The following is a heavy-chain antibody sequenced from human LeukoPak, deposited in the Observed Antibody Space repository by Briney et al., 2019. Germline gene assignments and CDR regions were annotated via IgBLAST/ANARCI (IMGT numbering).Heavy chain of an antibody. J-gene: IGHJ4*02. V-gene: IGHV1-2*06. D-gene: IGHD3-3*01. Sequence: GASVKVSCKASGYTFTGYYMHWVRQAPGQGLEWMGRTNPNSGGTNYAQKFQGRVTMTRDTSISTAYMELSRLRSDDTAVYYCAREQSGDDFWSGYFGYWGQGTLVTVSS. CDR3: AREQSGDDFWSGYFGY. CDR2: TNPNSGGT. CDR1: GYTFTGYY.